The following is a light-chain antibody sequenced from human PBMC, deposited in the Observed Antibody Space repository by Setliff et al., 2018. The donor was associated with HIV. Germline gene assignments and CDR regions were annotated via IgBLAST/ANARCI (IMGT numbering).Light chain of an antibody. V-gene: IGLV2-14*01. CDR2: EVS. CDR3: SSYTSSGTRV. J-gene: IGLJ1*01. CDR1: ISDIGGYNY. Sequence: QSALTQPVSVSGSPGQSITISCTGDISDIGGYNYVSWYQHPPGKAPKLMIYEVSNRPSGVSNRFSGSKSGNTAYLTISGLQAEDDADYYCSSYTSSGTRVFGTGTNVTVL.